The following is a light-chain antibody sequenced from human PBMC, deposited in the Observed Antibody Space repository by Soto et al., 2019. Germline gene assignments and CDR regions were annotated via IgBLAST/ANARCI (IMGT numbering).Light chain of an antibody. Sequence: VMTQSPATPSVSPGERATLSCWASETVATNLAWYQQKPGQAPRLLISGASTRAAGISDRFRGSGSGTEFTLTISSLRSEDSAIYDCQQYFEWPPMTFGQGTKVEI. CDR1: ETVATN. CDR3: QQYFEWPPMT. J-gene: IGKJ1*01. CDR2: GAS. V-gene: IGKV3-15*01.